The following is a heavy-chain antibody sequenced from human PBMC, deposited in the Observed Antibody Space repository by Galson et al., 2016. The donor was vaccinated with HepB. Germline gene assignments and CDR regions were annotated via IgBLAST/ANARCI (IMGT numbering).Heavy chain of an antibody. CDR1: GFTFNNYG. J-gene: IGHJ6*02. V-gene: IGHV3-33*08. CDR3: ARDRGLLHYYYGMDV. CDR2: ISYDGNNR. Sequence: SLRLSCATSGFTFNNYGINWVRQAPGKGLEWVAVISYDGNNRHYADAEKGRFTISRDSSTNTVYLQMNSLRADDTAVYFCARDRGLLHYYYGMDVWGQGTTVTVSS. D-gene: IGHD4-17*01.